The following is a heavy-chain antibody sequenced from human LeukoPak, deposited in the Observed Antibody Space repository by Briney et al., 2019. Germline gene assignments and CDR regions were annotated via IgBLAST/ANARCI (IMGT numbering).Heavy chain of an antibody. V-gene: IGHV1-2*02. CDR2: INPNSGGT. Sequence: GASVKVSCKASGYTFTGYYMHWVRRAPGQGLEWMGWINPNSGGTNYAQKFQGRVTMTRDTSISTAYMELSRPRSDDTAVYYCARYTTTVTTADYWGQGTLVTVSS. D-gene: IGHD4-17*01. CDR3: ARYTTTVTTADY. CDR1: GYTFTGYY. J-gene: IGHJ4*02.